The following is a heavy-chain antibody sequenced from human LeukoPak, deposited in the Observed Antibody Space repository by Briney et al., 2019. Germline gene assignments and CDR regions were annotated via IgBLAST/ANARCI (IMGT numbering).Heavy chain of an antibody. Sequence: ASVKVSCEASGYSFADYYMHWVRQAPGQGLEWMGWINTNTGHPTYAQGFTGRFVFSLDTSVSTAYLQISSLKAEDTAVYYCARGLYDFWSGYLADYYYMDVWGKGTTVTVSS. J-gene: IGHJ6*03. CDR1: GYSFADYY. D-gene: IGHD3-3*01. CDR3: ARGLYDFWSGYLADYYYMDV. CDR2: INTNTGHP. V-gene: IGHV7-4-1*02.